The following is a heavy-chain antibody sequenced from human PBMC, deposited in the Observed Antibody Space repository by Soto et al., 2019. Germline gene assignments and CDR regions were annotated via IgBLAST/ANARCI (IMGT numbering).Heavy chain of an antibody. CDR3: AQAAGYISTWFFDY. Sequence: SQTLSLTCAISGDSVSSKSAAWNWIRQSPSRGLEWLGRTYYRSKWYNDYAVSVKSRITINPDTSKNQFSLQLNSVTPEDTAVYYCAQAAGYISTWFFDYWGQGALVTVSS. V-gene: IGHV6-1*01. D-gene: IGHD6-13*01. CDR1: GDSVSSKSAA. J-gene: IGHJ4*02. CDR2: TYYRSKWYN.